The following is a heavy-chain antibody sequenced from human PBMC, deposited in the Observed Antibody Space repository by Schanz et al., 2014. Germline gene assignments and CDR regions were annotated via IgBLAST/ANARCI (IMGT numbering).Heavy chain of an antibody. CDR1: GYTFSDYY. J-gene: IGHJ4*02. CDR3: ARTPTVTLKFSMDV. V-gene: IGHV1-2*04. CDR2: INPNTGGT. Sequence: QVQLVQSGAEVKKPGASVKVSCKASGYTFSDYYIHWVRQAPGQGLEWMGWINPNTGGTNFAQKFQGWVTVTRDTSISTVYMELSSLRSDDTAVYYCARTPTVTLKFSMDVWGQGTLVTVTS. D-gene: IGHD4-17*01.